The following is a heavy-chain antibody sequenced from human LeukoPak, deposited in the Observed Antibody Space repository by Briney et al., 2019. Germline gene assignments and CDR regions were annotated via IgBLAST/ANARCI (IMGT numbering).Heavy chain of an antibody. J-gene: IGHJ4*02. CDR1: EFTLSDYY. V-gene: IGHV3-15*01. CDR2: IKTKGEGGTV. Sequence: GGSLRLSCAASEFTLSDYYLSWIRQAPGKGLEWVGRIKTKGEGGTVDYAAPVKGRFTISRDDSKNTLYLQMNSQKTEDTAIYYCMSDLDNWGQGTLVTVSS. CDR3: MSDLDN.